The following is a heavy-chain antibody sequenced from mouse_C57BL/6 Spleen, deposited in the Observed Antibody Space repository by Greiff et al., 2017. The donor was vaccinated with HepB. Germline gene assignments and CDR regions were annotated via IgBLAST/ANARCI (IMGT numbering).Heavy chain of an antibody. CDR1: CYTFTSYW. D-gene: IGHD2-2*01. CDR3: ARGGYGYARGWFAY. J-gene: IGHJ3*01. V-gene: IGHV1-55*01. CDR2: IYPGSGST. Sequence: QVQLQQPGAELVKPGASVKMSFKASCYTFTSYWITWVKQRPGQGLEWIGDIYPGSGSTNYNEKFKSKATLTVDTSSSTAYMQLSSLTSEDSAVYYCARGGYGYARGWFAYWGQGTLVTVSA.